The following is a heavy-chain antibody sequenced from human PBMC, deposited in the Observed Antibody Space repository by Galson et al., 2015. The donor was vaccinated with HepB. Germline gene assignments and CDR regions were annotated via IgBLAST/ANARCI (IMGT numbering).Heavy chain of an antibody. Sequence: SVKVSCKASGYTFTSYAMHWVRQAPGQRLEWMGWINAGNGNTKYSQKFQGRVTITRDTSASTAYMELSSLRSEDTAVYYCARGQANFWSGYLNWFDPWGQGTLVTVSS. CDR2: INAGNGNT. CDR1: GYTFTSYA. J-gene: IGHJ5*02. D-gene: IGHD3-3*01. V-gene: IGHV1-3*01. CDR3: ARGQANFWSGYLNWFDP.